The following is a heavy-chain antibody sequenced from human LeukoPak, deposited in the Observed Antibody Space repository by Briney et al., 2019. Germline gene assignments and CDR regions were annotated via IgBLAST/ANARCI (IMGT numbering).Heavy chain of an antibody. V-gene: IGHV1-2*02. J-gene: IGHJ4*02. Sequence: ASVKVSCKASGYSFTGYYMHWVRQAPGPGLEWMGWINPNSGGTNYAQKFQGRVTMTRDTSISTAYMELSRLRSADTAVYYCARVSGSGSYCSHDYWGQGTLVTVSS. D-gene: IGHD3-10*01. CDR1: GYSFTGYY. CDR2: INPNSGGT. CDR3: ARVSGSGSYCSHDY.